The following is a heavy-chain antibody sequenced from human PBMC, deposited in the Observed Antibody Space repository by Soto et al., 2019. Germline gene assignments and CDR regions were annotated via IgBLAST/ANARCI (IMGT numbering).Heavy chain of an antibody. D-gene: IGHD3-22*01. CDR1: RFTFDDYA. CDR3: VKDFGYYYDYAFDV. CDR2: ISWNSAII. J-gene: IGHJ3*01. V-gene: IGHV3-9*01. Sequence: EVQLEESGGGLVQAGRSLSLSCAASRFTFDDYALHWVRQAPGKGLEWVSGISWNSAIISYADSVKGRFSISRDNAKKYVYLQMDSLRPEDTALYYCVKDFGYYYDYAFDVWGQGTMVTVSP.